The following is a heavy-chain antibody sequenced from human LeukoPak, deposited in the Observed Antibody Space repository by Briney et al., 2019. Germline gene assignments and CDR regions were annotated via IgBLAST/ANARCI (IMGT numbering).Heavy chain of an antibody. CDR1: GGTFSSYT. V-gene: IGHV1-69*04. D-gene: IGHD3-22*01. J-gene: IGHJ4*02. Sequence: SVKVSCKASGGTFSSYTISWVRQAPGQGLEWMGRIIPILGIADYAQKFQGRVTITADKSTSTAYMELSSLRSEDTAVYYCARDHSSGYYPDYFDYWGQGTLVTVSS. CDR3: ARDHSSGYYPDYFDY. CDR2: IIPILGIA.